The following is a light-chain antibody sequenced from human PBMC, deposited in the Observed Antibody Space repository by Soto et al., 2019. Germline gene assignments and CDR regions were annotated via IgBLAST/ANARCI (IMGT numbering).Light chain of an antibody. J-gene: IGLJ3*02. CDR3: NSYTTNSGWV. CDR2: EVT. CDR1: SSDVGRYNY. Sequence: QSALTQPASVSGSPGQSITISCTGTSSDVGRYNYVSWYQQHPGKAPKLMIYEVTNRPSGVSNRFSGSKSGNTASLTISGLQAEDEAVYYCNSYTTNSGWVFGEGTKLTVL. V-gene: IGLV2-14*01.